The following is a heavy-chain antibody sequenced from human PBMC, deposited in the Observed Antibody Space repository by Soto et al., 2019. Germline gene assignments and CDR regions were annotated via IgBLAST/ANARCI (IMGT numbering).Heavy chain of an antibody. CDR2: IYYSGST. D-gene: IGHD3-10*01. J-gene: IGHJ4*02. V-gene: IGHV4-31*03. CDR3: ARGVTLVRGVIHTPYFDY. CDR1: GGSISSGGYY. Sequence: PSETLSLTCTASGGSISSGGYYWSWIRQHPGKGLEWIGYIYYSGSTYYNPSLKSRVTISVDTSKNQFSLKLSSVTAADTAVYYCARGVTLVRGVIHTPYFDYWGQGALVTVS.